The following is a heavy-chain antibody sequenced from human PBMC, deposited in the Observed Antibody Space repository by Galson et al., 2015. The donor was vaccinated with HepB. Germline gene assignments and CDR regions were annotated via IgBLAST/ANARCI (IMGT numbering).Heavy chain of an antibody. Sequence: SLRLSCAASGFTFSSYGMHWVRQAPGKGLEWVAVTSYDGSNKYYADSVKGRFTISRDNSKNTLYLQMNSLRAEDTAVYYCAKVVYRGYYSYYYGMDVWGQGTTVTVSS. CDR1: GFTFSSYG. J-gene: IGHJ6*02. V-gene: IGHV3-30*18. D-gene: IGHD4-23*01. CDR2: TSYDGSNK. CDR3: AKVVYRGYYSYYYGMDV.